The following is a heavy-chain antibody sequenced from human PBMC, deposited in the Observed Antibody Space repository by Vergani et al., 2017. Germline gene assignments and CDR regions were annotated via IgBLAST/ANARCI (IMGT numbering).Heavy chain of an antibody. CDR1: GITFSSYA. J-gene: IGHJ4*02. CDR2: ISGSGGST. D-gene: IGHD6-6*01. Sequence: EVQLLESGGGLVQPGGSLRLSCAASGITFSSYAMSWVRQAPGKGLEWVSAISGSGGSTYYADSVKGRFTISRDNSKNTLDLQMNRLRAEDTAVYYCAKGPSYSSSFLYFDYWGQGTLVTVSS. V-gene: IGHV3-23*01. CDR3: AKGPSYSSSFLYFDY.